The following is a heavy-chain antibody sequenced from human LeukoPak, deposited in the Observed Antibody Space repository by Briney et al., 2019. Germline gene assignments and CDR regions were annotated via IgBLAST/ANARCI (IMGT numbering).Heavy chain of an antibody. J-gene: IGHJ4*02. CDR3: ARVDIVATTTFDY. CDR1: GGSISSGGYY. D-gene: IGHD5-12*01. CDR2: IYYSGST. Sequence: SETLSLTRTVSGGSISSGGYYWSWIRQHPGKGLEWIGYIYYSGSTYYNPSLKSRVTISVDTSKNQFSLKLSSVTAADTAVYYCARVDIVATTTFDYWGQGTLVTVSS. V-gene: IGHV4-31*03.